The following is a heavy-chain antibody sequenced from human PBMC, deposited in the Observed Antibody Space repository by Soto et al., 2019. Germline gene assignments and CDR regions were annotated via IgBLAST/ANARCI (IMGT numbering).Heavy chain of an antibody. CDR1: GFTVSSNY. V-gene: IGHV3-66*01. J-gene: IGHJ4*02. CDR3: ASYYYDSSGYFNPFDY. D-gene: IGHD3-22*01. CDR2: IYSGGST. Sequence: GGSLRLSCAASGFTVSSNYMSWVRQAPGKGLEWVSVIYSGGSTYYADSVKGRFTISRHNSKNTLYLQMNSLRAEDTAVYYCASYYYDSSGYFNPFDYWGQGTLVTVSS.